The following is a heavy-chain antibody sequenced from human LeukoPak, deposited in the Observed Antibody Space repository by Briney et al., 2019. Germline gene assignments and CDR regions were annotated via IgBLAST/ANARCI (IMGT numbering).Heavy chain of an antibody. CDR3: ARGYSNIYY. CDR2: IKQDGSET. Sequence: GGSLRLSCAASGFTFSSYWMSWVRQAPGKGPEWVANIKQDGSETHYVDSVKGRFTISRDNAKNSLYLQMGSLRPGDTAVYYCARGYSNIYYWGQGTLVTVSS. D-gene: IGHD4-11*01. V-gene: IGHV3-7*05. J-gene: IGHJ4*02. CDR1: GFTFSSYW.